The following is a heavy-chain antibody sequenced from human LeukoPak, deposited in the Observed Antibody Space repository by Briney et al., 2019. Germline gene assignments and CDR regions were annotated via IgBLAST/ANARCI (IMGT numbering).Heavy chain of an antibody. Sequence: GGSLRLSCAASGFTFTTYNMIWVRQAPGKGLEWVSFISNSGSTTYYADSVKGRFTLSRDNAKNSLYLQMNTLRAEDTAVYYCARERNFYYMDVWGKGTRVTISS. CDR2: ISNSGSTT. J-gene: IGHJ6*03. V-gene: IGHV3-48*04. CDR3: ARERNFYYMDV. CDR1: GFTFTTYN.